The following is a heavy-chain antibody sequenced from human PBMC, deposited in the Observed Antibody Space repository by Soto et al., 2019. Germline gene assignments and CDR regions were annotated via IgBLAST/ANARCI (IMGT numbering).Heavy chain of an antibody. J-gene: IGHJ4*02. Sequence: PSETLSLTCSVSGVSVTGYYWTWIRHSPGKGLEWIGYVYHTGNTYYNPSLKSRVTISLDTSKNQVSLRLRSVTAAATAVYYCAREQYNWKLWGQGTLVTVSS. CDR3: AREQYNWKL. V-gene: IGHV4-59*02. CDR2: VYHTGNT. CDR1: GVSVTGYY. D-gene: IGHD1-20*01.